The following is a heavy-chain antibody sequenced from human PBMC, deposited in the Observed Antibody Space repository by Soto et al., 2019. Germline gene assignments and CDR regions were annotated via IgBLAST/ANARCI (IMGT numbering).Heavy chain of an antibody. CDR1: GGTFSSYA. V-gene: IGHV1-69*01. CDR2: IIPIFGTA. Sequence: QVQLVQSGAEVKKPGSSVKVSCKASGGTFSSYAISWVRQAPGQGLEWMGGIIPIFGTANYAQKFQGRVTITADESTSTAYMELSNLRSEDTAVYYCARDATRWLQPYYFDYWGQGTLVTVSS. D-gene: IGHD5-12*01. CDR3: ARDATRWLQPYYFDY. J-gene: IGHJ4*02.